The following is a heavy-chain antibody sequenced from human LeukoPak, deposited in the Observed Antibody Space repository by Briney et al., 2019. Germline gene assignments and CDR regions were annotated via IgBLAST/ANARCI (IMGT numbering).Heavy chain of an antibody. V-gene: IGHV1-18*01. J-gene: IGHJ4*02. CDR3: ARDPRPLRYFDWLLSYFDY. Sequence: ASVKVYCKASGYTFTSYGISWVRQAPGQGLEWMGWISAYNGNTNYAQKLQGRVTMTTDTSTSTAYMELRSLRSDDTAVYYCARDPRPLRYFDWLLSYFDYWGQGTLVTVSS. CDR1: GYTFTSYG. CDR2: ISAYNGNT. D-gene: IGHD3-9*01.